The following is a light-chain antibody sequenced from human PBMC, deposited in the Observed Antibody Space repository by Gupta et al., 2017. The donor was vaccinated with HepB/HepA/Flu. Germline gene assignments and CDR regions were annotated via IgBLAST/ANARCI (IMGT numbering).Light chain of an antibody. V-gene: IGKV3-15*01. Sequence: EIVMLQSPPTLPVSPGETATLSCRASQSVSNNLAWYQKKPGQAPRLLIYGKSTRATGIPARFSGSGCGTDFSLTISSRQPEDSAVYYCQQYNYWPPDTFGQGTKVEIK. CDR1: QSVSNN. J-gene: IGKJ2*01. CDR3: QQYNYWPPDT. CDR2: GKS.